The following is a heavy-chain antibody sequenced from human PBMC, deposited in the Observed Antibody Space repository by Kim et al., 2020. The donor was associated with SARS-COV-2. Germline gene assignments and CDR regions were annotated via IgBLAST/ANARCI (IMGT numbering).Heavy chain of an antibody. CDR1: GFTFSDHY. J-gene: IGHJ4*02. CDR3: VRGTGDVYGDYGLAY. Sequence: GGSLRLSCAASGFTFSDHYMDWVRQAPGKGLEWVGRIRNKANSSTTEFAASVKGRFTTSRDDSKSSLYLQMNSLKAEDTAVYYCVRGTGDVYGDYGLAYWGQGTLVTVSS. CDR2: IRNKANSSTT. V-gene: IGHV3-72*01. D-gene: IGHD4-17*01.